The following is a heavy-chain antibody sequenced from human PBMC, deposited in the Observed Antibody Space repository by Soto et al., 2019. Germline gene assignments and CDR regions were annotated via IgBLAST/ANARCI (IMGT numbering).Heavy chain of an antibody. J-gene: IGHJ5*02. V-gene: IGHV2-5*01. CDR3: AHRQGQWQWLVGRQVDWFDP. D-gene: IGHD6-19*01. Sequence: SGPTLVNPTQTLTLTCTFSGFSLTTSGVGVGWIRQPPGKALEWLALIYWNDDKRYSPSLKSRLTITKDTSKNKVVLTMTNMDPVDTATYYCAHRQGQWQWLVGRQVDWFDPWGQGTLVTVSS. CDR2: IYWNDDK. CDR1: GFSLTTSGVG.